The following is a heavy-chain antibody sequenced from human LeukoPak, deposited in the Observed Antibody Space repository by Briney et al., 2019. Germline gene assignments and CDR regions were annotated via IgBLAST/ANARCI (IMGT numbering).Heavy chain of an antibody. V-gene: IGHV4-4*02. Sequence: SETLSLTCAVSGGSISSSNWWNWVRQSPGKGLEWIGEIYHSGSTNYNPSHKSRVTISIDKSKNQFSLKLNSVTAADTAVYYCARGGYYGSGSKFDYWGQGTLVTVSS. D-gene: IGHD3-10*01. CDR2: IYHSGST. CDR3: ARGGYYGSGSKFDY. J-gene: IGHJ4*02. CDR1: GGSISSSNW.